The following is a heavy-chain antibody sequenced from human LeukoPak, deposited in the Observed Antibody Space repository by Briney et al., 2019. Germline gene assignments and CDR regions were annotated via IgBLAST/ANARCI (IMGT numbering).Heavy chain of an antibody. CDR1: GFTFSSYG. CDR2: IRYDGSNK. V-gene: IGHV3-30*02. CDR3: AKVFDSSGYYYFDY. J-gene: IGHJ4*02. D-gene: IGHD3-22*01. Sequence: PGGSLRLSCAASGFTFSSYGMHWVRQAPGKGLEWVAFIRYDGSNKYYADSVKGRFTISRDNSKNTLYLQMNSLRAEDTAVYYCAKVFDSSGYYYFDYWGQGTLVTVSS.